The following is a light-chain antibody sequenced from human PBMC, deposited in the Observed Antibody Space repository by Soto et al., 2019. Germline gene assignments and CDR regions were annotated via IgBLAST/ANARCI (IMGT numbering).Light chain of an antibody. V-gene: IGLV2-8*01. CDR1: GSDVGAYNF. CDR2: EVY. Sequence: QSALTQPPSASGSPGQSVTISCTGTGSDVGAYNFVSWYQHHPGKAPQALIYEVYKRPSGVPDRFSGSKSGNTASLTVSGLQTEDEADYYCSSYAGSNNLVVFGGGTQLTDL. CDR3: SSYAGSNNLVV. J-gene: IGLJ2*01.